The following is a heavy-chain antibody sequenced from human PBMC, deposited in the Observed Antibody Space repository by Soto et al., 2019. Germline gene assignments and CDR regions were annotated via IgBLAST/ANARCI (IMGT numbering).Heavy chain of an antibody. CDR3: ARDRLMATAGTARHYFGLDV. Sequence: PSETLSLTCTVSGGSIRSGGYYWSWFRQSPRRGLEWIGNIYYSGNTYYNPSLKSRLTISVDTSKNQFSLNLSSVTAADTAVYYCARDRLMATAGTARHYFGLDVWGQGTTVTVSS. J-gene: IGHJ6*02. CDR2: IYYSGNT. V-gene: IGHV4-31*03. CDR1: GGSIRSGGYY. D-gene: IGHD5-18*01.